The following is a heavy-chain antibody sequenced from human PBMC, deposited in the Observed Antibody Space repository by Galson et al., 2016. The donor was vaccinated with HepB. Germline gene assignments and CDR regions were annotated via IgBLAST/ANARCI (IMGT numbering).Heavy chain of an antibody. Sequence: SLRLSCAASGFTFSLYGMHWVRQAPGKGLEWMAVIWHDGSEQHYADSVKGQFTISRENSKNTVYLQINSLRAEDTAVYYCAREGPRGMTTGDYWGQGTLVIVSS. CDR1: GFTFSLYG. CDR2: IWHDGSEQ. D-gene: IGHD4-11*01. CDR3: AREGPRGMTTGDY. V-gene: IGHV3-33*01. J-gene: IGHJ4*02.